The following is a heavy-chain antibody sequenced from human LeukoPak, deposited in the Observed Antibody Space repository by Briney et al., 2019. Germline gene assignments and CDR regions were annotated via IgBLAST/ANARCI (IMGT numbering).Heavy chain of an antibody. CDR1: GFTFSSYS. D-gene: IGHD2-2*01. CDR3: ANYCSSTSCYEDY. J-gene: IGHJ4*02. Sequence: GGSLRLSCAASGFTFSSYSMNWVRQAPGKGLEWVSSISSSCYIYYADSVKGRFTISRDNAKNSLYLQMNSLRAEDTAVYYCANYCSSTSCYEDYWGQGTLVTVSS. V-gene: IGHV3-21*01. CDR2: ISSSCYI.